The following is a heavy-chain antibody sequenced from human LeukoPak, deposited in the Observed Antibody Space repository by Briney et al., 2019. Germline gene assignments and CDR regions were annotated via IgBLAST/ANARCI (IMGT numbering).Heavy chain of an antibody. CDR2: ISTSSTTI. Sequence: TGGSLRLSCAASGFTFSSYSMNWVRQAPGKGLEWISYISTSSTTIYDADSVKGRFTISRDNAKNSLYLQMNSLRAEDTAVYYCAKEPDVWGKGTTVTVSS. V-gene: IGHV3-48*01. J-gene: IGHJ6*04. CDR1: GFTFSSYS. CDR3: AKEPDV.